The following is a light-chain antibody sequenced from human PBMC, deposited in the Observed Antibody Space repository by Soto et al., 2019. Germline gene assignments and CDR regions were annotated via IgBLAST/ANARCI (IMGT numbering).Light chain of an antibody. J-gene: IGLJ1*01. V-gene: IGLV2-14*03. Sequence: QSVLTQPASVSGSPGQSITISCTGTSSDVGGYNYVSWYQHHPGKVPQLMIYDVSNRPSGVSNRFSGSKSGNTASLTISGLQGEDEADYYCCSYTGSDTYVFGTGTKVTVL. CDR1: SSDVGGYNY. CDR3: CSYTGSDTYV. CDR2: DVS.